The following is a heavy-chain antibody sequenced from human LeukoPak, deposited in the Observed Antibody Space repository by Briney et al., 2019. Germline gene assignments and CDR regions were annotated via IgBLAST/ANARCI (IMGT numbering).Heavy chain of an antibody. V-gene: IGHV4-30-2*01. Sequence: SETLSLTCTVSGGSISSGGYYWTWIRQPPGKGLEWIGYIHHSGSTYYNPSLKSRVTISVDRSKNQFSLKVRFVTAADTAVYYCAREVVPATIGFDSWGQGTLVTVSS. D-gene: IGHD2-2*01. CDR3: AREVVPATIGFDS. CDR2: IHHSGST. CDR1: GGSISSGGYY. J-gene: IGHJ4*02.